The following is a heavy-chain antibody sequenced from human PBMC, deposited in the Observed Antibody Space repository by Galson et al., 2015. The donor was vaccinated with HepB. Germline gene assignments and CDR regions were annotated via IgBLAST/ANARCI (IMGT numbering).Heavy chain of an antibody. D-gene: IGHD6-19*01. CDR2: INPNSGST. V-gene: IGHV1-2*06. CDR3: ARNTYVEIAVAGWGFYY. Sequence: SVKVSCTASGYTFTGYYMHWVRQAPGQGLEWMGRINPNSGSTNYAQKFQGRVTMTRDKSISTAYMELSRLRSDDTAVYYCARNTYVEIAVAGWGFYYWGQGTLSPSPQ. CDR1: GYTFTGYY. J-gene: IGHJ4*02.